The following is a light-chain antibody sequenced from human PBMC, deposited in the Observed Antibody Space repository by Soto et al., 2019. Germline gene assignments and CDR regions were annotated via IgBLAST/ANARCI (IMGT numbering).Light chain of an antibody. J-gene: IGKJ1*01. CDR2: GAS. CDR3: QQYNNWPWT. Sequence: LSLSPGKRATLSWRASQSVSSSYLAWYQQKPGQAPRLLIYGASTRATSFPARFSGSGSGTDFTLTISSLQSEDFAVYYCQQYNNWPWTFGQGTKVDI. V-gene: IGKV3-15*01. CDR1: QSVSSSY.